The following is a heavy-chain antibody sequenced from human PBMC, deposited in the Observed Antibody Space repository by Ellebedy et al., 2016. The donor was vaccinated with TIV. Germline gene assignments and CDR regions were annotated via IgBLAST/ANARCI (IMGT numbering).Heavy chain of an antibody. CDR2: IIPILGIT. J-gene: IGHJ5*02. Sequence: AASAKVSCKASGYTFTSYGISCVRQAPGQGLEWMGRIIPILGITNYAQKFQGRVTITADKSTSTAYMELSSLRSEDTAVYYCARKPRSGSYPGVRFDPWGQGTLVTVSS. V-gene: IGHV1-69*04. CDR1: GYTFTSYG. D-gene: IGHD1-26*01. CDR3: ARKPRSGSYPGVRFDP.